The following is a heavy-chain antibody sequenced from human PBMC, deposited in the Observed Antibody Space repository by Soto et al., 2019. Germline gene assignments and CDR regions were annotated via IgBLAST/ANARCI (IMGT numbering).Heavy chain of an antibody. CDR2: IIPILGIA. D-gene: IGHD5-18*01. CDR1: GGTFSSYT. V-gene: IGHV1-69*04. J-gene: IGHJ6*03. CDR3: AREVWGGYSYGYVGYYMDV. Sequence: ASVKVSCKASGGTFSSYTISWVRQAPGQGLEWMGRIIPILGIANYAQKFQGRVTITADKSTSTAYMELSSLRSEDTAVYYCAREVWGGYSYGYVGYYMDVWGKGTTVTVSS.